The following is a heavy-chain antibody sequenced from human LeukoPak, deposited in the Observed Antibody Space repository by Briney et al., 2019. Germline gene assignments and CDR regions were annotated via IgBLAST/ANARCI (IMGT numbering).Heavy chain of an antibody. CDR1: GGSISGYY. CDR3: ARGSGWSAGVVDY. Sequence: PSETLSLTCTVSGGSISGYYWSWIRQPPGKGLEWIGYIYYSGSTNYNPSLKSRVTISVDTSKNQFSLKLSSVTAADTAVYYCARGSGWSAGVVDYWGQGTLVTVSS. V-gene: IGHV4-59*01. J-gene: IGHJ4*02. CDR2: IYYSGST. D-gene: IGHD3-22*01.